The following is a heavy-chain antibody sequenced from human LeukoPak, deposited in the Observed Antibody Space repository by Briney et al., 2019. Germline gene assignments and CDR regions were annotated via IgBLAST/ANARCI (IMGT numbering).Heavy chain of an antibody. Sequence: PGGSLRLSCAASGLTLSSYAMNWVRQAPGKGLEWVSGISASGGSTNYADSVKGRFTISRDNSKNTVFLQMNSLRAEDTALYHCASVDYYGSGNYYNDVDYWGQGTLVTVSS. CDR2: ISASGGST. D-gene: IGHD3-10*01. CDR3: ASVDYYGSGNYYNDVDY. J-gene: IGHJ4*02. V-gene: IGHV3-23*01. CDR1: GLTLSSYA.